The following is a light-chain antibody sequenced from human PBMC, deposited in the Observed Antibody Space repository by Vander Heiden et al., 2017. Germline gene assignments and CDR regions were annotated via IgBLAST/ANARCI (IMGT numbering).Light chain of an antibody. V-gene: IGKV4-1*01. CDR1: QSVLYRSNNKNY. CDR3: QQYYSTPCT. CDR2: WAS. Sequence: IVMTQSPDSLAVSLGERATINCKSSQSVLYRSNNKNYLAWYQQKPGQPPKLLIYWASTRESGVPDRFSGSGSGTDFTLTISSLQAEDVAVYYCQQYYSTPCTFGQGTKLEIK. J-gene: IGKJ2*02.